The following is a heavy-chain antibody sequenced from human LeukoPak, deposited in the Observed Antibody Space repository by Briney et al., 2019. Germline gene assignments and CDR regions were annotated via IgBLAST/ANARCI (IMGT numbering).Heavy chain of an antibody. Sequence: TGGSLRLSCAASGFTFSSYAMHWVRQAPGKGLEWVAVISYDGSNKYYADSVKGRFTISRDNSKNTLYLQMNSLRAEDTAVYYCARESPIAAAMDVWGQGTTVTVSS. CDR3: ARESPIAAAMDV. CDR1: GFTFSSYA. CDR2: ISYDGSNK. J-gene: IGHJ6*02. V-gene: IGHV3-30*14. D-gene: IGHD6-13*01.